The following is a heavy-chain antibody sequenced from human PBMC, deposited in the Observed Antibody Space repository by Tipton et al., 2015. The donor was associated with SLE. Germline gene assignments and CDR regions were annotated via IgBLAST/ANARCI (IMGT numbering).Heavy chain of an antibody. J-gene: IGHJ6*02. D-gene: IGHD2-21*01. Sequence: QLVQSGGGVVQPGRSLRLSCAASGFTFSNYAMHWVRQGPGKGLEWVAVILYDGSNKYYADSVKGRFTISRDDAKNSLYLQMNSLRAEDTAVYYCASTGDRRDYYYYGMDVWGQGTTVTVSS. CDR3: ASTGDRRDYYYYGMDV. CDR2: ILYDGSNK. V-gene: IGHV3-30-3*01. CDR1: GFTFSNYA.